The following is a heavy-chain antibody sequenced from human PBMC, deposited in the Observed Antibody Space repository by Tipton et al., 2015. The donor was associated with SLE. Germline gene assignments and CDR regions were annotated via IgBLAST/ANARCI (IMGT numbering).Heavy chain of an antibody. CDR1: GDSIRSSSYY. Sequence: LRLSCTVSGDSIRSSSYYWGWIRQPPGEGLEWIGTIYYSGNTYYNPSLKSRVTISVDASKKQFSLKLSSVTAADTAVYYCAGDTNFYDFWSGYYTCWGQGTLVTVSS. CDR3: AGDTNFYDFWSGYYTC. V-gene: IGHV4-39*01. CDR2: IYYSGNT. J-gene: IGHJ4*02. D-gene: IGHD3-3*01.